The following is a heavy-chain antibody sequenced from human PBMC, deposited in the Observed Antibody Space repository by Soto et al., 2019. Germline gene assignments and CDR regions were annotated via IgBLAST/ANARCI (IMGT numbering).Heavy chain of an antibody. CDR3: ARGKGMEENYYYHGMDV. J-gene: IGHJ6*02. Sequence: QVQVVQSGAEVKKPGASVKISCKASGYSFTTYAMHWVRQAPGQRLEGMAWINGGNGNTKYSQKFQDRVTIARDTSANIAYMELSSLRSEVSAVYYCARGKGMEENYYYHGMDVWGQGTTVSVSS. V-gene: IGHV1-3*01. CDR2: INGGNGNT. CDR1: GYSFTTYA. D-gene: IGHD1-1*01.